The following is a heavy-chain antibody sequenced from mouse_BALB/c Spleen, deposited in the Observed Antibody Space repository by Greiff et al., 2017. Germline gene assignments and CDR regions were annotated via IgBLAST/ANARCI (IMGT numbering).Heavy chain of an antibody. D-gene: IGHD1-1*01. CDR3: ARGTLRFPWFAY. V-gene: IGHV14-3*02. Sequence: VQLQQSGAELVKPGASVKLSCTASGFNIKDTYMHWVKQRPEQGLEWIGRIDPANGNTKYDPKFQGKATITADTSSNTAYLQLSSLTSEDTAVYYCARGTLRFPWFAYWGQGTLVTVSA. J-gene: IGHJ3*01. CDR2: IDPANGNT. CDR1: GFNIKDTY.